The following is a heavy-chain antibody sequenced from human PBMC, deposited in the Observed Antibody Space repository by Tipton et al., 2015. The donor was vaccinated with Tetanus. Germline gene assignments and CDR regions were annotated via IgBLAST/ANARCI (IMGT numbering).Heavy chain of an antibody. CDR1: GGSFSGYY. Sequence: TLSLTCAVYGGSFSGYYWSWVRQSPGKGLEWIGEINQSGSTNYNPSLKSRVTISVDTSKSQFSLKLSSVTAADTAVYYCARESWNRDAFDIWGQGTMVTVSS. J-gene: IGHJ3*02. CDR3: ARESWNRDAFDI. CDR2: INQSGST. V-gene: IGHV4-34*01. D-gene: IGHD1-1*01.